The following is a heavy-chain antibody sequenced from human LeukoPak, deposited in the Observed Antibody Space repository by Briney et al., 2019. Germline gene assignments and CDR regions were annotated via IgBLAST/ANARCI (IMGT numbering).Heavy chain of an antibody. CDR3: ARGPLGDFWSGKPTPGLMDV. CDR1: GGSFSGYY. CDR2: INHSGST. V-gene: IGHV4-34*01. D-gene: IGHD3-3*01. J-gene: IGHJ6*04. Sequence: PSETLSLTCAVCGGSFSGYYWSWIRQPPGTGLEWIGEINHSGSTTYNPSLKSRVTISVDTSKNQFSLKLSSVTAADTAVYYCARGPLGDFWSGKPTPGLMDVWGKGTTVTVSS.